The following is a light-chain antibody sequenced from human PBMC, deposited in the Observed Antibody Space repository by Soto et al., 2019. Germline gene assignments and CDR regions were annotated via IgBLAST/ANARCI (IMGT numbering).Light chain of an antibody. V-gene: IGKV3-20*01. J-gene: IGKJ1*01. Sequence: EMVLTRSPGTGSLSPVEVATRSVMASQSVSSRSLAWYQQKPGQAPRLLISDASNRAADIPDRFSGSGSGTDFTLTINRLETEDFAVYYCQQYGSSGTFGQGAKVDI. CDR2: DAS. CDR3: QQYGSSGT. CDR1: QSVSSRS.